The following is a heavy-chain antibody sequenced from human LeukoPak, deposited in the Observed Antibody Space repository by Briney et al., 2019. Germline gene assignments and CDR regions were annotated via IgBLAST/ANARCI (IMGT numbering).Heavy chain of an antibody. CDR2: INHSGST. J-gene: IGHJ4*02. CDR1: GVSISTGGYS. D-gene: IGHD3-10*01. CDR3: ARTVLSYMVRGGFDY. V-gene: IGHV4-34*01. Sequence: SETLSLTCAVSGVSISTGGYSWSWIRQPPGKGLEWIGEINHSGSTNYNPSLKSRVTISVDTSKNQFSLKLSSVTAADTAVYYCARTVLSYMVRGGFDYWGQGTLVTVSS.